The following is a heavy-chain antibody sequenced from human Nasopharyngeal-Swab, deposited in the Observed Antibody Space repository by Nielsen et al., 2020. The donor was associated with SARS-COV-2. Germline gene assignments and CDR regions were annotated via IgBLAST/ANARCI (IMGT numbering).Heavy chain of an antibody. Sequence: SETLSLTCTVSGGSISSGGYYWNWIRQPPGKGLEWIGYIHYSGSTYYNPSLKSRVTISVDTSKNQFSLKLSSVTAADTAVYYCAREENGDYYGMDVWGQGTTVTVSS. J-gene: IGHJ6*02. CDR2: IHYSGST. CDR3: AREENGDYYGMDV. D-gene: IGHD4-17*01. CDR1: GGSISSGGYY. V-gene: IGHV4-31*03.